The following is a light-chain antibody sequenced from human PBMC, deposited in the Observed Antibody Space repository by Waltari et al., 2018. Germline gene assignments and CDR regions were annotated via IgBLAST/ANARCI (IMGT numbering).Light chain of an antibody. J-gene: IGKJ2*01. V-gene: IGKV1-39*01. CDR1: QNIRTF. CDR2: GAT. CDR3: QQSSGIPYT. Sequence: DIQMTKSPSSLSVSVGDRGTIHCREGQNIRTFLNWYQQKPGKVPKLLIHGATVLHSGVPSRFSGSGSGTDFTLTISSLQPEDFGTYYCQQSSGIPYTFGQGTKLEIK.